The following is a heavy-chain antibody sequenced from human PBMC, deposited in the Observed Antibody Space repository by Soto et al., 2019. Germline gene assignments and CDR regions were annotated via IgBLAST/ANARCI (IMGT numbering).Heavy chain of an antibody. J-gene: IGHJ4*02. V-gene: IGHV4-38-2*01. CDR2: ISHSGGT. CDR1: GYSISSGSY. D-gene: IGHD3-10*01. Sequence: PSETLSLTCAVSGYSISSGSYWGWIRQTPGKGLEWIGSISHSGGTYYNPSLRSGISISVDTSKNQISLKMTSMTAADTALYYYATVRSSPFRYFENWGQGTLVTAPQ. CDR3: ATVRSSPFRYFEN.